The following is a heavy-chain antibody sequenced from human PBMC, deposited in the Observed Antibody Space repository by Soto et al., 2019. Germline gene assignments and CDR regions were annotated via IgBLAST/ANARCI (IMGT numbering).Heavy chain of an antibody. CDR1: GFTFSSYS. J-gene: IGHJ4*02. CDR3: ARSLPLDY. CDR2: ISSSSSTI. Sequence: TGGSLRLSCAASGFTFSSYSMNWVRQAPGKGLEWVSYISSSSSTIYYADSVKGRFTISRDNAKNSLYLQMNSLRAEDTAVYYCARSLPLDYWGQGTLVTVSS. V-gene: IGHV3-48*01.